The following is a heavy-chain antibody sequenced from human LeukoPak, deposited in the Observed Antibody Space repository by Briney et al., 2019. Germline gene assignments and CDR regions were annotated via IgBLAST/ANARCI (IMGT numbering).Heavy chain of an antibody. V-gene: IGHV4-39*01. CDR3: ARLAPRYCSGGSCYPPFAFDI. CDR1: GGSISSSNYY. CDR2: IYYSGST. Sequence: SETLSLTCTVSGGSISSSNYYWGWIRQPPGKGLEWIGNIYYSGSTYYNPSLKSRVTISVDTSKNQFSLKLSSVTAADTAVYYCARLAPRYCSGGSCYPPFAFDIWGQGTMVTVSS. D-gene: IGHD2-15*01. J-gene: IGHJ3*02.